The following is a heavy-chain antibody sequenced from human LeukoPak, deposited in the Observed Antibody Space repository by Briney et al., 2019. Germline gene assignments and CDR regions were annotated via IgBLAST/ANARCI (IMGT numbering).Heavy chain of an antibody. V-gene: IGHV4-59*01. CDR1: GGSISGYY. CDR2: IFYTGTT. J-gene: IGHJ4*02. CDR3: ARHGLTSLDY. Sequence: PSETLSLTCTVSGGSISGYYWSWIRQPPGKGLEWIGYIFYTGTTNYNPSLKSRAAISVDTSKNQFSLKLSSVTAADTAVYYCARHGLTSLDYWGQGTLVTVSS. D-gene: IGHD2/OR15-2a*01.